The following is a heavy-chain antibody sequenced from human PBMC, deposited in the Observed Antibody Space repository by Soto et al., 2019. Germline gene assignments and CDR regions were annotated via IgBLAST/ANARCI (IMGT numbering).Heavy chain of an antibody. J-gene: IGHJ4*02. V-gene: IGHV3-74*01. D-gene: IGHD2-15*01. CDR3: STFYCSCDSCWDY. CDR2: INGDGSTT. Sequence: EVQLVESGGGLVQPGGSLRLSCAASGFTFTSYWMHWVRQVPGKGLVWVSRINGDGSTTDYADSVKGRFTISRDNAKNTQYLQMDSLRAEDTALYYCSTFYCSCDSCWDYWGQGTLVTVTS. CDR1: GFTFTSYW.